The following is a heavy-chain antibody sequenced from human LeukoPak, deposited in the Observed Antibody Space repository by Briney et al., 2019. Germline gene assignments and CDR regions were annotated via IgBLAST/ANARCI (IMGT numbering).Heavy chain of an antibody. CDR3: ARDKHNPGSAFDI. CDR1: GFTISSYW. Sequence: GGSLRLSCAASGFTISSYWMSWVRQAPGKGLEWVANIRQDGGQTYHVDSVKGRFTISRDNAKNSLYLQVNSLRAEGTAVYYCARDKHNPGSAFDIWGQGTMLTVSS. V-gene: IGHV3-7*01. CDR2: IRQDGGQT. D-gene: IGHD5-24*01. J-gene: IGHJ3*02.